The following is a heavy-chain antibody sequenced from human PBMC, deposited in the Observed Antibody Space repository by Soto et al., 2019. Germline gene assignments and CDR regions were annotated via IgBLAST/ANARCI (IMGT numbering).Heavy chain of an antibody. D-gene: IGHD6-13*01. CDR3: ARGQKGYSSSWYVD. Sequence: QVQLQQWGAGLLKPSETLSLTCAVYGGSFSGYYWSWIRQPPGKGLEWIGEINHVGGTNYNPSLKSGLTISVDTSKNQFSLKVNSVTAADTAVYYCARGQKGYSSSWYVDWGQGTPVTVSS. CDR2: INHVGGT. J-gene: IGHJ4*02. V-gene: IGHV4-34*01. CDR1: GGSFSGYY.